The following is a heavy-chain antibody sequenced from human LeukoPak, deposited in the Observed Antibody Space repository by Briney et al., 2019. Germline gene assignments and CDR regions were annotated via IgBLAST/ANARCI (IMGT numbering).Heavy chain of an antibody. J-gene: IGHJ4*02. D-gene: IGHD6-13*01. CDR2: ISAYNGHT. Sequence: GASVKVSCKASGYTFTSYGISWVRQAPGQGLEWMGWISAYNGHTEYAQKFQGGVTLTTDTSTTTAYMEVRSLSSDDTAVYYCARICCPASASWYPDDYWGQGTLVTVSS. V-gene: IGHV1-18*01. CDR1: GYTFTSYG. CDR3: ARICCPASASWYPDDY.